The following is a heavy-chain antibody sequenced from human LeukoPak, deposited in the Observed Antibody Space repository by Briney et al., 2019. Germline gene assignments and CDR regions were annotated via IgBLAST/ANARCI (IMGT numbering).Heavy chain of an antibody. J-gene: IGHJ3*02. CDR3: ARDGGYCSSTSCRPSTGDAFDI. V-gene: IGHV3-21*01. CDR1: GFTFSSYS. D-gene: IGHD2-2*01. CDR2: ISSSSSYI. Sequence: PGGSLRLSCAASGFTFSSYSMNWVRQAPGKGLEWVSSISSSSSYIYYADSVKGRFTISRDNAKNSLYLQMNSLRAEDTAVYYCARDGGYCSSTSCRPSTGDAFDIWGQGTMVTVSS.